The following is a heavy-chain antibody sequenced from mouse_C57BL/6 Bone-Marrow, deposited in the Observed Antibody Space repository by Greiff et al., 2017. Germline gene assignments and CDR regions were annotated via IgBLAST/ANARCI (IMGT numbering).Heavy chain of an antibody. CDR3: ARWGPYSNYVFAY. J-gene: IGHJ3*01. D-gene: IGHD2-5*01. CDR2: IDPSDSYT. CDR1: GYTFTSYW. V-gene: IGHV1-50*01. Sequence: QVQLQQPGAELVKPGASVKLSCKASGYTFTSYWMQWVKQRPGQGLEWIGEIDPSDSYTNYNQKFKGKATLTVDTSSSTAYMQLSRLTSEDSAVYYCARWGPYSNYVFAYWGQGTLVTVSA.